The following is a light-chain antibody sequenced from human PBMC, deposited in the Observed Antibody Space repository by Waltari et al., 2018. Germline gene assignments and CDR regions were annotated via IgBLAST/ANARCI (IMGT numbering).Light chain of an antibody. J-gene: IGKJ1*01. CDR1: HSVSSNN. V-gene: IGKV3-20*01. CDR3: QQYANSPRT. CDR2: AAS. Sequence: EIVLTQSPGTLSLSPGDRATLSCRASHSVSSNNLAWYQLTPGQAPRILIYAASSRATGITGRFSGSGSGTDFTLTISRVEPEDFAVYYCQQYANSPRTFGQGTKVEIK.